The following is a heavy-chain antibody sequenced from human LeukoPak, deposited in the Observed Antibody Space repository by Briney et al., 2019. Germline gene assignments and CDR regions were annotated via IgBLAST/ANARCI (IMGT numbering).Heavy chain of an antibody. D-gene: IGHD3-22*01. Sequence: SVKVSCKASGGAFSSYLISWVRQAPGQGLEWMGGISAIFCTANYAQQFQGKVTITTDAPTSTAYMELSSLRSQDTAVYYCAGDYYASSGYYFGYWGQGTLVTVS. CDR3: AGDYYASSGYYFGY. CDR1: GGAFSSYL. CDR2: ISAIFCTA. V-gene: IGHV1-69*05. J-gene: IGHJ4*02.